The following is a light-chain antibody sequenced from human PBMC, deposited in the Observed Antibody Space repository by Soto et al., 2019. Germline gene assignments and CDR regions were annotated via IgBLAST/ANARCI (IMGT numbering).Light chain of an antibody. CDR3: QQCYTTPLT. CDR1: QTILHSSNNVNY. V-gene: IGKV4-1*01. Sequence: DIVMTQSPDSLAVSLGERATINCTSSQTILHSSNNVNYLNWYQQKPGHPPKLLMYWASTRSSRVPDRFSGGGSATDFSLTISSLQAEDVAVYYCQQCYTTPLTFGGGTRVEIK. CDR2: WAS. J-gene: IGKJ4*01.